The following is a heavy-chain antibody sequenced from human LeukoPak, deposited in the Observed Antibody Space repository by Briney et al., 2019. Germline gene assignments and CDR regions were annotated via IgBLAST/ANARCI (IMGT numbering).Heavy chain of an antibody. J-gene: IGHJ4*02. CDR2: IYTSGST. CDR3: ARDWGNYGGNYFDY. D-gene: IGHD4-23*01. V-gene: IGHV4-4*07. CDR1: GGFISSYY. Sequence: PSETLSLTCTVSGGFISSYYWSWIRQPAGKGLEWIGRIYTSGSTNYNPSLKSRITMSVDTSKNQFSLNLISVTAADTAMYYCARDWGNYGGNYFDYWGQGTLVTVSS.